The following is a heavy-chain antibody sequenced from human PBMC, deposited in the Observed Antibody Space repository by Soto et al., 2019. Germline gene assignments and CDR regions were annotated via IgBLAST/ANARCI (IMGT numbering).Heavy chain of an antibody. D-gene: IGHD5-18*01. CDR2: IKQDGSEK. CDR1: GFTFSSYW. CDR3: ARGVDTAMVPVDY. J-gene: IGHJ4*02. V-gene: IGHV3-7*03. Sequence: EVQLVESGGGLIQPGGSLRLSCAASGFTFSSYWMSWVRQAPGKGLEWVANIKQDGSEKYYVDSVKGRFTISRDNAKNSLYLQMNSLRAEDTAVYYCARGVDTAMVPVDYWGQGTLVTVSS.